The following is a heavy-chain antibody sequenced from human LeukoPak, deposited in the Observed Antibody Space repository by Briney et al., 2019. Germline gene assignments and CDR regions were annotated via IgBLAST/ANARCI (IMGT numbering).Heavy chain of an antibody. CDR3: ARCALPHYYGSGSYIAY. Sequence: GASVKVSCKASGGTFSSYAISWVRQAPGQGLEWMGRIIPILGIANYAQKFQGRVTITADKSTSTAYMELSSLRSEDTAVYYCARCALPHYYGSGSYIAYWGQGTLVTVSS. D-gene: IGHD3-10*01. CDR1: GGTFSSYA. CDR2: IIPILGIA. V-gene: IGHV1-69*04. J-gene: IGHJ4*02.